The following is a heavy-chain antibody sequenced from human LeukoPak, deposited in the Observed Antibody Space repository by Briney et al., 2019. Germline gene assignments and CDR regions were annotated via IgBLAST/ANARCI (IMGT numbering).Heavy chain of an antibody. V-gene: IGHV1-69*01. CDR2: IIPIFGTA. Sequence: PVKVSCKASGGTFSSYAISWVRQAPGQGLEWMGGIIPIFGTANYAQKFQGRVTITADESTSTAYMELSSLRSEDTAVYYCARCKCSSTSCYGGGYYYGMDVWGKGTTVTVSS. CDR1: GGTFSSYA. J-gene: IGHJ6*04. D-gene: IGHD2-2*01. CDR3: ARCKCSSTSCYGGGYYYGMDV.